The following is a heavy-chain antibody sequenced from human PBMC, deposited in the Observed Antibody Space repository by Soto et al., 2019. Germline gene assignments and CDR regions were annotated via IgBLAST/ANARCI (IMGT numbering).Heavy chain of an antibody. CDR2: ILPMLDIT. CDR3: TLGSWSAETFDI. D-gene: IGHD6-13*01. CDR1: GGTFSTYT. Sequence: QVQLVQSGAEVKKPGSSVKVSGKPSGGTFSTYTIIWLRQAPGQGLEWMGRILPMLDITNSAQRFQGRVTITADKSTSTAYLELSSLRSEDTAVYYCTLGSWSAETFDIWGRGTMVTVSS. J-gene: IGHJ3*02. V-gene: IGHV1-69*02.